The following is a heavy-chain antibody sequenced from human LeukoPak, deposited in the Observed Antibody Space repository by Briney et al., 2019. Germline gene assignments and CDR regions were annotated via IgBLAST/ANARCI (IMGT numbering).Heavy chain of an antibody. D-gene: IGHD3-3*01. CDR3: ARYTGGHYGY. CDR2: IYYSGST. J-gene: IGHJ4*02. V-gene: IGHV4-59*08. Sequence: SETLSLTCTVSGGSISSFYWSWIRQPPGKGLEWIGFIYYSGSTSYNPSLKSRVTISVDTSKNQFSLKLSSVTAADTAVYYCARYTGGHYGYWGQGALVTVSS. CDR1: GGSISSFY.